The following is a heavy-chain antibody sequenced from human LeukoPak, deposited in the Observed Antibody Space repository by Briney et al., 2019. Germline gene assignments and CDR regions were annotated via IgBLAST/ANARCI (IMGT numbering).Heavy chain of an antibody. V-gene: IGHV1-18*01. CDR3: AGVNLYYNYMDV. D-gene: IGHD1-14*01. Sequence: ASVKVSCKASGYTFTRYGISCVRQAPGQGLEWMGWIRVDNGDTDNAQKFQGRVTITTDTSSTTIYMELRSLRSDDTAVYYCAGVNLYYNYMDVWGKGTTVTVSS. CDR2: IRVDNGDT. J-gene: IGHJ6*03. CDR1: GYTFTRYG.